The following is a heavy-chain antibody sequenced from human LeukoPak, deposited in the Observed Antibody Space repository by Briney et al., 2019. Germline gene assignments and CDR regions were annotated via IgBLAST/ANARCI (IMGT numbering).Heavy chain of an antibody. Sequence: GVSLRLSCAASGFTFSSYAMSWVRQAPGKGLEWVSAISGSGGSTYYADSVTGRFTISRDNSKNTLYLQMNSLRAEDTAVYYCAKEYYDFWSGYYYFDYWGQGTLVTVSS. V-gene: IGHV3-23*01. CDR1: GFTFSSYA. D-gene: IGHD3-3*01. CDR3: AKEYYDFWSGYYYFDY. CDR2: ISGSGGST. J-gene: IGHJ4*02.